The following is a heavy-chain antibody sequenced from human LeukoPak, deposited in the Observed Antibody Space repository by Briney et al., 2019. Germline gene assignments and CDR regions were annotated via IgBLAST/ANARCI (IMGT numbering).Heavy chain of an antibody. Sequence: ASVKVSCKASGYTFTSYDINWVRQATGQGLEWMGWMNPNSGNTNYAQKLQGRVTMTTDTSTSTAYMELRSLRSDDTAVYYCARDSSEGYFDYWGQGTLVTVSS. CDR3: ARDSSEGYFDY. CDR2: MNPNSGNT. D-gene: IGHD6-19*01. J-gene: IGHJ4*02. V-gene: IGHV1-18*01. CDR1: GYTFTSYD.